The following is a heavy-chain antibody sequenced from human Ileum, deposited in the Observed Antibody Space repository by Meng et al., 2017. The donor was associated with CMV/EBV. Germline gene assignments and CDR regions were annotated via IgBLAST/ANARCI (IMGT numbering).Heavy chain of an antibody. V-gene: IGHV2-5*02. CDR1: GFSLSTNGVG. CDR3: ANRRGSGWYETYFDS. J-gene: IGHJ4*02. D-gene: IGHD6-19*01. Sequence: HITLKESVPTLVKPTQTPTLTCTFSGFSLSTNGVGVGWIRQPPGKALEWLALIYRDDTKRYSPSLKSRLTISKDTSKNQVVLTMTNTDTVDTATYYCANRRGSGWYETYFDSWGQGTLVTVSS. CDR2: IYRDDTK.